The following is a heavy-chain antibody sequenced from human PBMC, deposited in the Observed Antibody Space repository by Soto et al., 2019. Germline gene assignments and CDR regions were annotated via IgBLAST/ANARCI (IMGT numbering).Heavy chain of an antibody. CDR3: AREAATGNNWFDP. D-gene: IGHD2-15*01. V-gene: IGHV3-53*01. CDR2: IYSGGST. J-gene: IGHJ5*02. CDR1: GFTVSSNY. Sequence: PGGSLRLSCAASGFTVSSNYMSWVRQAPGKGLEGVSVIYSGGSTYYADSVKGRFTISRDNSKNTLYLQMNSLRAEDTAVYNCAREAATGNNWFDPWGQGTLAPVSS.